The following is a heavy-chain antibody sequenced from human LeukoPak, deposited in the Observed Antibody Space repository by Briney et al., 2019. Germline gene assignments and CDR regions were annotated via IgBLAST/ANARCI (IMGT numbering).Heavy chain of an antibody. CDR3: ARGQELFGDTLHYFDY. J-gene: IGHJ4*01. D-gene: IGHD3-10*02. V-gene: IGHV1-69*01. CDR2: IIPIFGTA. CDR1: GGTFSSYA. Sequence: SVKVSCKASGGTFSSYAISWVRQAPGQGLEWMGGIIPIFGTANYAQKFQGRVTITADESTSTAYMELSSLRSEDTAVYYCARGQELFGDTLHYFDYWGHGTLVTVSS.